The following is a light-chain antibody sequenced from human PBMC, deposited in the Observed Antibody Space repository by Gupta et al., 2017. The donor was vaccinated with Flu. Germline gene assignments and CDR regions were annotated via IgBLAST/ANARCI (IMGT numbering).Light chain of an antibody. CDR3: AVGDDSLSGRV. CDR2: RNN. CDR1: SSNIGSNY. V-gene: IGLV1-47*01. Sequence: QSVLTQPPSASATPGQRVTISCSGSSSNIGSNYVYWYQQVPGTAPKLLIYRNNQRHAGVPDRCSGSKSGTSASLAISGLRSEDEADYYCAVGDDSLSGRVFGGGTKLTVL. J-gene: IGLJ3*02.